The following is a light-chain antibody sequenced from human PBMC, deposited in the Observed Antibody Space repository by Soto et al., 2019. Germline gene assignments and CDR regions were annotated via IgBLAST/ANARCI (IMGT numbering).Light chain of an antibody. CDR2: ESN. J-gene: IGLJ1*01. V-gene: IGLV2-8*01. Sequence: QSALTQPPSVSGSPGQSVTISCTGTSSDVGGYYYVSWYQQHPGKAPKLMIYESNKRPSGVPDRFSGSKSGNTASLTVSGLQEDDDADYYFCSSEASNNFPYVFGTGTKLTVL. CDR3: CSSEASNNFPYV. CDR1: SSDVGGYYY.